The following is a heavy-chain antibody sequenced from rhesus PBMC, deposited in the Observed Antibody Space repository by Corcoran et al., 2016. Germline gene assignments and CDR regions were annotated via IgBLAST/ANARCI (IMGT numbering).Heavy chain of an antibody. D-gene: IGHD3-34*01. CDR3: AILPWVTIMFGGFDV. V-gene: IGHV4-160*01. Sequence: QVQLQESGPGLVKPSETLSPTCAVSGGSISGYSWSWIRQPPGKGREWIGRIYGSGGSTDYNPSLKSRVTISTDTSKKQFSLKLRSVTAADTAVYYCAILPWVTIMFGGFDVWGPGVLVTVSS. CDR1: GGSISGYS. CDR2: IYGSGGST. J-gene: IGHJ5-1*01.